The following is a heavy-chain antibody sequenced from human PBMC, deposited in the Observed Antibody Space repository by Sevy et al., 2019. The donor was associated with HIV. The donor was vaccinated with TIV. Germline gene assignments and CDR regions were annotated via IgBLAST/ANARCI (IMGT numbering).Heavy chain of an antibody. CDR3: ARDRLNPLYYSWGFDY. CDR1: GFTFSSYA. CDR2: ISYDGSNK. J-gene: IGHJ4*02. V-gene: IGHV3-30-3*01. Sequence: GESLRLSCAASGFTFSSYAMHWVRQAPGKGLEWVAVISYDGSNKYYADSVKGRFTISRDNSKNTLYLQMNSLRAEDTAVYYCARDRLNPLYYSWGFDYWGQGTLVTVSS. D-gene: IGHD3-10*01.